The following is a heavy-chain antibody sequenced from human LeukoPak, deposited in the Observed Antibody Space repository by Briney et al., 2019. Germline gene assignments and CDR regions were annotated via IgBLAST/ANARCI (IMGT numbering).Heavy chain of an antibody. CDR2: ISSSSYI. D-gene: IGHD3-10*01. Sequence: GGSLRLSCAASGFTFSSYSMNWVRQAPGKGLEWVSSISSSSYIYYADSVKGRFTISRDNAKNSLYLQTNSLRAEDTAVYYCARGFGGGTEEGFLWFGGLFDSPPFFYYLGQGTLVTVSS. CDR1: GFTFSSYS. V-gene: IGHV3-21*01. CDR3: ARGFGGGTEEGFLWFGGLFDSPPFFYY. J-gene: IGHJ4*02.